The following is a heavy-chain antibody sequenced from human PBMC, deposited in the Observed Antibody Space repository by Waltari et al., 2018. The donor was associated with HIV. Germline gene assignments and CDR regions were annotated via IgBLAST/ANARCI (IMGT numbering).Heavy chain of an antibody. V-gene: IGHV3-23*01. CDR3: AKEGGQIRYFDWLES. Sequence: EVQLLGSGGGLVPPGGSLRLPCDASGFTFSTHAMGWVRQAPGNGLEWVSSISGSGDTTYYADSVEGRFTLSRDNSKNTIYLQMNTLTAEDTAVYYCAKEGGQIRYFDWLESWGQGTLVTVST. CDR2: ISGSGDTT. J-gene: IGHJ4*02. CDR1: GFTFSTHA. D-gene: IGHD3-9*01.